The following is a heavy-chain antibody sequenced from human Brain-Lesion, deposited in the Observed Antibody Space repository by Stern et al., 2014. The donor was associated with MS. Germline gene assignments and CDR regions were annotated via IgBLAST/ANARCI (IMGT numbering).Heavy chain of an antibody. Sequence: VQLLQSGPGLVKPSGTLSLTCAVSGGSISSSNWWSWVRPSPGRGLEWIGGIYHSGGTKYSPSFKSRVIISVDKSQNQLYLKLSYFTAADTAVYYCARELPDLNAFDIWGQGTMVTVSS. CDR2: IYHSGGT. CDR1: GGSISSSNW. V-gene: IGHV4-4*02. J-gene: IGHJ3*02. CDR3: ARELPDLNAFDI. D-gene: IGHD1-14*01.